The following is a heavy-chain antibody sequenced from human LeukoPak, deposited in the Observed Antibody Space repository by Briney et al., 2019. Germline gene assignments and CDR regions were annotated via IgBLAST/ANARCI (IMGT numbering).Heavy chain of an antibody. Sequence: ASVKVSCKASGYTFTSNYMHWVRQAPGQGLEWMGVINPTGGSTSYAHKFQGRITMTRDTSTSTVYMELSSLRFEDTAVYYCASGGGSLFDYWGQGTLVTVSS. V-gene: IGHV1-46*01. CDR1: GYTFTSNY. D-gene: IGHD2-15*01. CDR3: ASGGGSLFDY. J-gene: IGHJ4*02. CDR2: INPTGGST.